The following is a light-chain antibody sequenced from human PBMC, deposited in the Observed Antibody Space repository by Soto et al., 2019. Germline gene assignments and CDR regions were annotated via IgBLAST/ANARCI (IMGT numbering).Light chain of an antibody. CDR1: QSISYW. V-gene: IGKV1-5*03. CDR3: QQYNNYWT. CDR2: KAS. J-gene: IGKJ1*01. Sequence: DIQMTQSPSTLSASVGDRVTITCRASQSISYWLAWYQQKPGKAPNLLIYKASSLESGVPSRFSGSGSATEFTLTISSLQPDDFATYYCQQYNNYWTFGQGTKVETK.